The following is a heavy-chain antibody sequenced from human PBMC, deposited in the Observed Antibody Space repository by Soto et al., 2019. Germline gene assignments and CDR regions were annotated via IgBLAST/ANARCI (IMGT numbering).Heavy chain of an antibody. CDR1: DGSFSNNY. J-gene: IGHJ4*02. D-gene: IGHD3-10*01. CDR2: ISPSGAT. CDR3: ATSLWFGTQPEI. Sequence: SETLSLTCGVYDGSFSNNYWTWFRQPPGKGLEWIGEISPSGATKYIPPLKSRVTISLDTSKMHSSLKVTSVTAADTAVYYCATSLWFGTQPEIWGQGTLVTVSS. V-gene: IGHV4-34*01.